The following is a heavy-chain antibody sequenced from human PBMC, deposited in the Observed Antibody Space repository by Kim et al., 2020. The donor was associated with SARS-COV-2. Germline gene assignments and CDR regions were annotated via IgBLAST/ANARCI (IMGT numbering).Heavy chain of an antibody. J-gene: IGHJ6*02. CDR3: AKEEGYSSSWYGNYYYGMDV. CDR2: ISYDGSNK. Sequence: GGSLRLSCAASGFTFSSYGMHWVRQAPGKGLEWVAVISYDGSNKYYADSVKGRFTISRDNSKNTLYLQMNSLRAEDTAVYYCAKEEGYSSSWYGNYYYGMDVWGQGTTVTVSS. CDR1: GFTFSSYG. D-gene: IGHD6-13*01. V-gene: IGHV3-30*18.